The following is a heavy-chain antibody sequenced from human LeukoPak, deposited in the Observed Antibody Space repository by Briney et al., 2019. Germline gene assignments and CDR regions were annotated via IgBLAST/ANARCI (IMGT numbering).Heavy chain of an antibody. J-gene: IGHJ4*02. CDR2: IKQDGSEK. CDR3: ARGAPFGELGC. V-gene: IGHV3-7*03. Sequence: PPRGSLRLSCAASGFTFSSYWMSWVRQAPGKGLEWVANIKQDGSEKYYVDSVKGRFTISRDNAKNSLYLQMNSLRAEDTAVYYCARGAPFGELGCWGQGTLVTVSS. CDR1: GFTFSSYW. D-gene: IGHD3-10*01.